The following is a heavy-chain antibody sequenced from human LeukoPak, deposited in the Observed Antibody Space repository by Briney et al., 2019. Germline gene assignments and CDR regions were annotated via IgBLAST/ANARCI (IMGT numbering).Heavy chain of an antibody. CDR1: GYTFTGYY. CDR2: INPNSGGT. Sequence: ASVKVSCKASGYTFTGYYMHWVRQAPGQGLEWMGWINPNSGGTNYAQKFQGRVTMTKDTSISTAYMELSRLRSDDTAVYYCARARAMVRGAYDYWGQGTLVTVSS. V-gene: IGHV1-2*02. J-gene: IGHJ4*02. CDR3: ARARAMVRGAYDY. D-gene: IGHD3-10*01.